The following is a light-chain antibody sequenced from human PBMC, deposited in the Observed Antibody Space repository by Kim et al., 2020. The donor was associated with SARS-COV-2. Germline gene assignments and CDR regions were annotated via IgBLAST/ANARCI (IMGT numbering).Light chain of an antibody. V-gene: IGKV3-15*01. J-gene: IGKJ1*01. Sequence: CPGERATLSCRATQDISNHLAWYQQKPDPAPSLLIFGASTRAAGVPGRFTGSGSGTEFNLTISSLQSEDVAVYYCQHYHNWPPWTFGQGTKVDIK. CDR3: QHYHNWPPWT. CDR2: GAS. CDR1: QDISNH.